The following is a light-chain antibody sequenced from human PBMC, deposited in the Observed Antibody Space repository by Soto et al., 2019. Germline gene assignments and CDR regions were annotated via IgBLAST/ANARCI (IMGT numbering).Light chain of an antibody. V-gene: IGKV3-20*01. CDR2: GAS. J-gene: IGKJ1*01. CDR1: QSVSSSY. CDR3: QHFGSSPWT. Sequence: EIVLTQSPGTLSLSPGERATLSCMARQSVSSSYLAWYQQNPGQAPRLLIYGASSRATGIPDRFSGSGSGTVFTLTISRLEPEDFAVYYCQHFGSSPWTFGQGTKVEIK.